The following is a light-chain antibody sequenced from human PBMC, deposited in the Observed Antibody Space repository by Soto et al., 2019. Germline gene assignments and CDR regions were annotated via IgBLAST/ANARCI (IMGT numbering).Light chain of an antibody. Sequence: DIQMTQSPGTLSASVGDGVTSTCRASESISRWLAWYQQKPGTAPNRLIYAASSLTSGAPSSCSGSGSATEFTFTISSLQPDDSANYYCHYYNTYSTFGQGTKVDIK. J-gene: IGKJ1*01. V-gene: IGKV1-5*01. CDR2: AAS. CDR3: HYYNTYST. CDR1: ESISRW.